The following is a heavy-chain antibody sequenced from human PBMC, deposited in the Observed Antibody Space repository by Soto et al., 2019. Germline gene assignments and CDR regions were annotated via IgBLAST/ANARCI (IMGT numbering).Heavy chain of an antibody. V-gene: IGHV4-39*01. D-gene: IGHD3-16*02. CDR2: IYYSGST. CDR3: AAFGGVIAPFDY. CDR1: GGSISSSSYY. J-gene: IGHJ4*02. Sequence: PSETLSLTCTVSGGSISSSSYYWGWIRQPPGKGLEWIGSIYYSGSTYYNPSLKSRVTISVDTSKNQFSLKLSSVTAADTAVYYCAAFGGVIAPFDYWGQGTLVTVSS.